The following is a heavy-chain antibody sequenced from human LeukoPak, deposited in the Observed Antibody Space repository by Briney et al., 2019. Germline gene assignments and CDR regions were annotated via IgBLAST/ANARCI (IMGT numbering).Heavy chain of an antibody. CDR3: ARDLSGVAGYTYGRGIDY. D-gene: IGHD5-18*01. CDR1: GFTFSSYW. CDR2: IKKDGSEK. J-gene: IGHJ4*02. V-gene: IGHV3-7*01. Sequence: GSLRLSCAASGFTFSSYWMSWVRQAPGKGLEWVANIKKDGSEKYYVDSVKGRFTISRDNAKTSLYLQMNSLRAEDTAVYYCARDLSGVAGYTYGRGIDYWGQGTLVTVSS.